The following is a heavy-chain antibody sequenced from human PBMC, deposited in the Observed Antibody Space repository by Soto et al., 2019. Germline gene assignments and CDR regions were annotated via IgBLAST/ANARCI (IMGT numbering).Heavy chain of an antibody. CDR2: INHSGST. CDR1: GGSFSGYY. CDR3: ARGVMAAAGAADFDY. Sequence: SETLSLTCAVYGGSFSGYYWSWIRQPPGKGLEWIGEINHSGSTNYNPSLKSRVTISVDTSKNQFSLRLSSVTAADTAVYYCARGVMAAAGAADFDYWGQGTLVTVSS. J-gene: IGHJ4*02. V-gene: IGHV4-34*01. D-gene: IGHD6-13*01.